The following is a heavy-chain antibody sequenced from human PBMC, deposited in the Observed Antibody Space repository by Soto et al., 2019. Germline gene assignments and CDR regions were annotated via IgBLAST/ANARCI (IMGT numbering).Heavy chain of an antibody. CDR1: GGSISSYY. CDR2: IYYSGST. Sequence: SETLSLTCTVSGGSISSYYWSWIRQPPGKGLEWIGYIYYSGSTNYNPSLKSRVTISADMSKNQFFLNLRSVTAADTAVYYCARALILTGYYIHDAFDIWGQGTMVTVSS. CDR3: ARALILTGYYIHDAFDI. V-gene: IGHV4-59*01. D-gene: IGHD3-9*01. J-gene: IGHJ3*02.